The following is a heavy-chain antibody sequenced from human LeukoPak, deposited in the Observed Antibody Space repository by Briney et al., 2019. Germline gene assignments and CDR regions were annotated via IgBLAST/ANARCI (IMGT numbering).Heavy chain of an antibody. CDR3: AKERRITMIVVAPEGGYFDY. CDR1: GFTFSSYA. D-gene: IGHD3-22*01. V-gene: IGHV3-23*01. J-gene: IGHJ4*02. CDR2: ISGSGGST. Sequence: PGGSLRLSCAASGFTFSSYAMSWVRQAPGRGPEWVSAISGSGGSTYYADSVKGRFTISRDNSKNTLYLQMNSLRAEDTAVYYCAKERRITMIVVAPEGGYFDYWGQGTLVTVSS.